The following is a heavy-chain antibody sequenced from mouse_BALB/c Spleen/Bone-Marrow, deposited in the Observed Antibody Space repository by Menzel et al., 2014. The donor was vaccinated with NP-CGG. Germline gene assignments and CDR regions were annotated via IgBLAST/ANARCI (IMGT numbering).Heavy chain of an antibody. Sequence: EVQGVESGGGLVKPGGSLKLSCAASGFTFSSYAMSWVRQTPEERLEWVASISRSGSTYYPDSVKGRFTISRDNARNILYLQMSSLRSEDTAMYYCAREGDGYDPAWFAYWGQGTLVTVSA. CDR3: AREGDGYDPAWFAY. CDR1: GFTFSSYA. J-gene: IGHJ3*01. CDR2: ISRSGST. D-gene: IGHD2-2*01. V-gene: IGHV5-6-5*01.